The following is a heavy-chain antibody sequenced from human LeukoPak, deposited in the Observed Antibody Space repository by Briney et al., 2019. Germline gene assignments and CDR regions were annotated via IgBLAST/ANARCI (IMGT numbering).Heavy chain of an antibody. Sequence: PSETLSLTCTVSGDSINTKNYYWGWVRQPPGKGLEWIGSIYYSGNTYYNPSLKSRVTLSIDTSKNQFSLRLSSVTAADTAVYHCARHSYGTFDYWGQGTLVTVSS. V-gene: IGHV4-39*01. CDR3: ARHSYGTFDY. CDR1: GDSINTKNYY. CDR2: IYYSGNT. D-gene: IGHD5-18*01. J-gene: IGHJ4*02.